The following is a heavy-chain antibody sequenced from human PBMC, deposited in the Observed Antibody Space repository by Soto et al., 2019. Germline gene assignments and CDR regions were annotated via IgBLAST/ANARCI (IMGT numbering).Heavy chain of an antibody. Sequence: GSLRLSCAASGFPFSMSAMTWVRQAPGKGLEWVSTTGLNGRTTYYADSVKGRFTVSRDNTKNTLDLQMASLRAEDTAVYYCATVHSTSRSFDYWGQGTLVTSPQ. CDR1: GFPFSMSA. J-gene: IGHJ4*02. V-gene: IGHV3-23*01. CDR2: TGLNGRTT. CDR3: ATVHSTSRSFDY. D-gene: IGHD6-6*01.